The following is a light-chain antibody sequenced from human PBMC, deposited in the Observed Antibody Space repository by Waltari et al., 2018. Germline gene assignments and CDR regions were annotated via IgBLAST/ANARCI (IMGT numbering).Light chain of an antibody. J-gene: IGLJ3*02. CDR1: ASNIDRNV. Sequence: QSVLTQPPSASGAPGQTVAIPCSGSASNIDRNVVNWYQQFPGTAPKLLIYSTDQRPSGVPGRFSGSKSGTSASLAISGLQSEDEAHYYCAAWDDSINGPAFGGGTKLTVL. CDR3: AAWDDSINGPA. CDR2: STD. V-gene: IGLV1-44*01.